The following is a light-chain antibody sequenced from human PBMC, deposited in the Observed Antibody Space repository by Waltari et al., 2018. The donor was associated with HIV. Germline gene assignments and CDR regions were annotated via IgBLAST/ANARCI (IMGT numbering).Light chain of an antibody. J-gene: IGKJ1*01. CDR1: LGVSGY. CDR3: QQLRT. CDR2: GTS. V-gene: IGKV1-9*01. Sequence: DIQLTQSPSFLSASAGDRVIITCRPSLGVSGYVAWYQQKPGKAPKLLIYGTSILQGGVPSRFTGRGSGTEFTLTINSLQPEDSATYYCQQLRTFGQGTNVEIK.